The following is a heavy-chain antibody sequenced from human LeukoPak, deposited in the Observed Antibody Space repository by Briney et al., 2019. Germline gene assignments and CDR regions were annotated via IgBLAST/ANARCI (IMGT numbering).Heavy chain of an antibody. D-gene: IGHD6-13*01. V-gene: IGHV4-34*01. Sequence: PSETLSLTCAVYGGSFSGYYWSWIRQLPGKGLEWIGEINHSGSTNYNPSLKSRVTISVDTSKNQFSLKLSSVTAADTAVYYCARGPNSSSWYYFDYWGQGTLVTVSS. CDR1: GGSFSGYY. CDR3: ARGPNSSSWYYFDY. CDR2: INHSGST. J-gene: IGHJ4*02.